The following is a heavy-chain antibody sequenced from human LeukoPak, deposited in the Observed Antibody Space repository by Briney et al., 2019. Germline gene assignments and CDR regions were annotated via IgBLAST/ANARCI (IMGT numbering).Heavy chain of an antibody. D-gene: IGHD5-12*01. J-gene: IGHJ3*02. V-gene: IGHV4-39*01. CDR3: ARPFGSGYLDAFDI. Sequence: PSETLSLTCSVSGGSISSSTYYGGWIRQPPGKGLEWIGSVSYSGGTNYNPSLKSRVTMSVDTSKKQFSLKLTSVTAADTAVYYCARPFGSGYLDAFDIRGQGTTVTVSS. CDR1: GGSISSSTYY. CDR2: VSYSGGT.